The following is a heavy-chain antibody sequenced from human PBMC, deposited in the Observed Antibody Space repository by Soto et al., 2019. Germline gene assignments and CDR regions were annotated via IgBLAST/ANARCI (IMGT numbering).Heavy chain of an antibody. J-gene: IGHJ6*02. V-gene: IGHV1-69*13. D-gene: IGHD5-12*01. Sequence: SVKVCCKDSVGTYSSYAISWVRQAPGQGLEWMGGIIPIFGTANYAQKFQGRVTITADESTSTAYMELSSLRPEDTAVYYCASGYVGYYYGMDVWGQGTTVTVS. CDR1: VGTYSSYA. CDR2: IIPIFGTA. CDR3: ASGYVGYYYGMDV.